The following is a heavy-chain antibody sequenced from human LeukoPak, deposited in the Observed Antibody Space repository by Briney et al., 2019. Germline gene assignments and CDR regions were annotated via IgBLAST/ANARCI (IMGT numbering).Heavy chain of an antibody. CDR1: GYTFTNNY. J-gene: IGHJ6*02. V-gene: IGHV1-46*01. CDR2: INPSGGST. D-gene: IGHD4-17*01. Sequence: ASVKVSCKASGYTFTNNYLHWVRQAPGQGLEWMGIINPSGGSTSYAQKFQGRVTMTRDTSTSTVYMELSSLRSEDTAVYYCARTTVTNYGMDVWGQGTTVTVSS. CDR3: ARTTVTNYGMDV.